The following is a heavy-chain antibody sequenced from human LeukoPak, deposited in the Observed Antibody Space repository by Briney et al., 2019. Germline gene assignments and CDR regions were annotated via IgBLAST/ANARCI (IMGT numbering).Heavy chain of an antibody. J-gene: IGHJ6*02. CDR3: ARSLTGYSSGWFNYYYYYGMDV. CDR1: GGTFSSYA. V-gene: IGHV1-69*01. D-gene: IGHD6-19*01. CDR2: IIPIFGTA. Sequence: SVKVSCKASGGTFSSYAISWVRQAPGQRLEWMGGIIPIFGTANYAQKFQGRVTITADESTSTAYMELSSLRSEDTAVYYCARSLTGYSSGWFNYYYYYGMDVRGQGTTVTVSS.